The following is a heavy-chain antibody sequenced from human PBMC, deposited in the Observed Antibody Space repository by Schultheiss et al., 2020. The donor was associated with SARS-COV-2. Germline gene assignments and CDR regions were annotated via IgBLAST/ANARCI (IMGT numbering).Heavy chain of an antibody. J-gene: IGHJ5*02. CDR3: ARDSSIAVAGRRWFDP. Sequence: SQTLSLTCAISGDSVSSNSSAWNWIRQSPSRGLEWLGRTYYRSKWYNDYAVSVKSRITINPDTSKNQFSLQLNSVTPEDTAVYYCARDSSIAVAGRRWFDPWGQGTLVTVSS. V-gene: IGHV6-1*01. CDR2: TYYRSKWYN. CDR1: GDSVSSNSSA. D-gene: IGHD6-19*01.